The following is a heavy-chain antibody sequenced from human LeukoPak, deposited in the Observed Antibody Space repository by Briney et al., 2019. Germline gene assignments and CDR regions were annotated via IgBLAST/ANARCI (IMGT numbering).Heavy chain of an antibody. J-gene: IGHJ5*02. CDR3: ARAPSGRPNWFDP. CDR2: ISYSGST. Sequence: SETLSLACTVSGGSISSHFWSWIRQPPGKGLEWIGYISYSGSTNHNPSLKSRVTMSVDASKNQFSLKLSSVTAADTAVYYCARAPSGRPNWFDPWGQGTLVTVSS. V-gene: IGHV4-59*11. CDR1: GGSISSHF. D-gene: IGHD1-26*01.